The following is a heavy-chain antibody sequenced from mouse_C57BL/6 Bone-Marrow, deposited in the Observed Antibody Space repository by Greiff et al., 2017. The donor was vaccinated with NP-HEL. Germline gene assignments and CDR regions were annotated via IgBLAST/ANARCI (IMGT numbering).Heavy chain of an antibody. CDR2: INPNNGGT. V-gene: IGHV1-18*01. CDR3: AREGYYDYDGYAMDY. D-gene: IGHD2-4*01. J-gene: IGHJ4*01. CDR1: GYTFTDYN. Sequence: VQLQQSGPELVKPGASVKIPCKASGYTFTDYNMDWVKQSHGKSLEWIGDINPNNGGTNYNQKFKGKATLTVDKSSSTAYMELRSLTSEDTAVYYCAREGYYDYDGYAMDYWGQGTSVTVSS.